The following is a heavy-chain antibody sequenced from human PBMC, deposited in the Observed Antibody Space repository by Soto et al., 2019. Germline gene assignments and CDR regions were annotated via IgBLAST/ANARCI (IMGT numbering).Heavy chain of an antibody. V-gene: IGHV1-3*01. CDR2: INAGNGNT. Sequence: GASVKVSCEASGYRFTSYAMHWVRQAPGQRLEWMGWINAGNGNTKYSQKFQGRVTITRDTSASTAYMELSSLRSEDTAVYYCARGPGGPDGPGDYWGQGTLVTVSS. CDR1: GYRFTSYA. J-gene: IGHJ4*02. CDR3: ARGPGGPDGPGDY. D-gene: IGHD2-15*01.